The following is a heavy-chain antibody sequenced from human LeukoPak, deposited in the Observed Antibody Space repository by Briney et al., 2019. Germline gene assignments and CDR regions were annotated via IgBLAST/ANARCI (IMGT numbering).Heavy chain of an antibody. D-gene: IGHD6-19*01. V-gene: IGHV1-3*03. J-gene: IGHJ5*02. CDR2: INAGSGNT. CDR3: ARGIAVAMGWFDP. CDR1: GYTFTSYA. Sequence: ASVKVSCKASGYTFTSYAIHWVRQAPGQRLEWMGWINAGSGNTKYLEEFQGRVTITRDTAASTAYMELSSLRSEDMAVYYCARGIAVAMGWFDPWGQGTLVTVSS.